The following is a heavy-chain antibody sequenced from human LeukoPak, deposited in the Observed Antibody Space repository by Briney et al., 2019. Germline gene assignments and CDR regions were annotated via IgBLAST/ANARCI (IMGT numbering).Heavy chain of an antibody. CDR1: GFTFSSYW. D-gene: IGHD3-22*01. J-gene: IGHJ4*02. Sequence: GGYLRLSCAASGFTFSSYWMSWVRQAPGKGLEWVANIKQDGSEKYYVDSVKGRFTISRDNAKNSLYLQMNSLRAEDTAVYYCAREGYYYDSSGYLDYWGQGTLVTVSS. V-gene: IGHV3-7*01. CDR3: AREGYYYDSSGYLDY. CDR2: IKQDGSEK.